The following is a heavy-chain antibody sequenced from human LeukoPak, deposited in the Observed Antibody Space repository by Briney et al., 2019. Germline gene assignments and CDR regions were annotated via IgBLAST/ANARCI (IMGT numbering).Heavy chain of an antibody. CDR1: GFTFSGYG. CDR2: IRYDGSNK. V-gene: IGHV3-30*02. Sequence: GGSLRLSCAASGFTFSGYGMHWVRQAPGKGLEWVAFIRYDGSNKYYADSVKGRFTISRDNSKNTLYLQMNSLRAEDTAVYYCAKGGRGSSAGDYWGQGTLVTVSS. CDR3: AKGGRGSSAGDY. D-gene: IGHD1-26*01. J-gene: IGHJ4*02.